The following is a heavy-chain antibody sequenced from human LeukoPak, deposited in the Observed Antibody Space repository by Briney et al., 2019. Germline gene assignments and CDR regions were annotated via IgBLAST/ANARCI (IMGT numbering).Heavy chain of an antibody. D-gene: IGHD3-16*01. V-gene: IGHV3-9*01. J-gene: IGHJ6*02. CDR3: ATYTHWVAGDV. Sequence: GGSLRLSCAASGFIFGDYAMHWVRHAPGKGLEWVSGVSGNSGSIGYADSVKGRFTISRDNAKNSLYLRMSSLRPEDTAVYYCATYTHWVAGDVWGQGTTVTVSS. CDR1: GFIFGDYA. CDR2: VSGNSGSI.